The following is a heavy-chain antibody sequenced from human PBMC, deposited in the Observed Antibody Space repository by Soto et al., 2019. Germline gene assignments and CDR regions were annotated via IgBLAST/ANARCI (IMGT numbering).Heavy chain of an antibody. CDR1: GGTFSSYA. V-gene: IGHV1-69*06. CDR3: ARETYYYDSSGYSQPQNYYYYYGMDV. CDR2: IIPIFGTA. D-gene: IGHD3-22*01. J-gene: IGHJ6*02. Sequence: ASVKVSCKASGGTFSSYAISWVRQAPGQGLEWMGGIIPIFGTANYAQKFQGRVTITADKSTSTAYMELSSLRSEDTAVYYCARETYYYDSSGYSQPQNYYYYYGMDVWGQGTTVTVSS.